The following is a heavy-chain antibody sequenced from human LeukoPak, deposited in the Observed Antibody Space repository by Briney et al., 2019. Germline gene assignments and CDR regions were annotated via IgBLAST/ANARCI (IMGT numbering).Heavy chain of an antibody. CDR3: ARDQIVVAGNWFDP. V-gene: IGHV4-59*01. Sequence: SENLSLTCTVSGDSITGFYWSWIRRPPGEGRVEIGDIYYSGNTNYNPSLKSRVTISIDTSKNQFSLNLRSVTTADTAVYYCARDQIVVAGNWFDPWGQGTLVTVSS. D-gene: IGHD1-26*01. J-gene: IGHJ5*02. CDR1: GDSITGFY. CDR2: IYYSGNT.